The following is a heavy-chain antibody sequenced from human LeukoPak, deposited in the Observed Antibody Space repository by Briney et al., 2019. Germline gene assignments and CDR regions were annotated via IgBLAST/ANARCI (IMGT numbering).Heavy chain of an antibody. CDR3: ASIGGGGFFDP. D-gene: IGHD3-16*01. CDR2: ISYDGSNK. Sequence: GRSLRLSCAASGFTFSSYDIHWVRQAPGKGLEWVAVISYDGSNKYYADSVKGRFTISRDNSKNTLYLQMNSLRAEDTAVYYCASIGGGGFFDPWGQGTLVTVSS. J-gene: IGHJ5*02. CDR1: GFTFSSYD. V-gene: IGHV3-30*03.